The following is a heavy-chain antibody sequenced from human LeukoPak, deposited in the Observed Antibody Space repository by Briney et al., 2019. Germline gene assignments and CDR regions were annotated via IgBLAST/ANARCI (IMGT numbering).Heavy chain of an antibody. V-gene: IGHV4-38-2*02. J-gene: IGHJ5*02. D-gene: IGHD6-13*01. Sequence: SETLSLTCIVSAYSINNGYFWGWIRQPPGKGLEWIGSIYYSGSTYYNPSLKSRVTISVDTSKNQFSLKLSSVTAADTAVYYCARRSSWPSGFDPWGQGTLVTVSS. CDR1: AYSINNGYF. CDR2: IYYSGST. CDR3: ARRSSWPSGFDP.